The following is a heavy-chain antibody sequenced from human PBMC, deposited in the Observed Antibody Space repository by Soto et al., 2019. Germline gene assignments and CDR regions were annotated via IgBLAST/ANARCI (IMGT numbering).Heavy chain of an antibody. CDR3: AHRPRGYAYYFDY. Sequence: QITLKESGPTLVQPTQTLTLTCTFSGFSLSTRGVAVGWLRQPPGKALEWLALIYWDEDKWYSPSLKSRLTITDDTSKNQVVLTMTNTDPVDTATYYCAHRPRGYAYYFDYWGQGPLVTVSS. CDR2: IYWDEDK. CDR1: GFSLSTRGVA. D-gene: IGHD5-12*01. J-gene: IGHJ4*02. V-gene: IGHV2-5*02.